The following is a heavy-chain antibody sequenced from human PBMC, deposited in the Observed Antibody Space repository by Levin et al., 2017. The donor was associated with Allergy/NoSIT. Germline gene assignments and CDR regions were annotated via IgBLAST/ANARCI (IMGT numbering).Heavy chain of an antibody. CDR1: GFTFDDYG. D-gene: IGHD2/OR15-2a*01. V-gene: IGHV3-20*01. CDR3: ARRRFTMNIHDGFDI. CDR2: INWNGGST. Sequence: RPGGSLRLSCAASGFTFDDYGMSWVRQAPGKGLEWVSGINWNGGSTGYADSVKGRLTISRDNAKNSLYLQMNSLRAEDTALYNCARRRFTMNIHDGFDIWGQGTLVIVSS. J-gene: IGHJ3*02.